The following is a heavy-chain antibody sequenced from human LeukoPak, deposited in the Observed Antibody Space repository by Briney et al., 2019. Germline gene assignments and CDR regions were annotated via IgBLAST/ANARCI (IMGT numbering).Heavy chain of an antibody. Sequence: GGSLRLSCAASGFALSTYWMHWVRQAPGKGLVWVSRINSDGSSTDYADSVKGRFTISRDNAKNTLYLQMNSLRAEDTAMYYCARAVYYSNYLGYWGQGTLVTVSS. CDR2: INSDGSST. CDR3: ARAVYYSNYLGY. D-gene: IGHD3-10*01. J-gene: IGHJ4*01. CDR1: GFALSTYW. V-gene: IGHV3-74*01.